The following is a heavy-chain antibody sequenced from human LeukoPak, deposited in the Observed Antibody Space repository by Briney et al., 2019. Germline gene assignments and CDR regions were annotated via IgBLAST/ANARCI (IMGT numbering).Heavy chain of an antibody. D-gene: IGHD3-16*01. CDR2: ISSSSSHI. CDR1: GFTFSSYS. Sequence: PGGSLRLSCAASGFTFSSYSMNWVRQAPGKGLEWVSSISSSSSHIYCADSVKGRFTISRDNAKNSLYLQMSSVRAEDTAVYYCVRLGEFSPYDYWGQGTLVTVSS. J-gene: IGHJ4*02. V-gene: IGHV3-21*01. CDR3: VRLGEFSPYDY.